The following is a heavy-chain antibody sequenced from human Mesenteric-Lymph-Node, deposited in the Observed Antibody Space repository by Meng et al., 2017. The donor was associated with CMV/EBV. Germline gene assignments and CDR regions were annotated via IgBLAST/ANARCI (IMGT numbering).Heavy chain of an antibody. J-gene: IGHJ4*02. Sequence: CAASGFTFSDYYMSWIRQAPGKGLEWVSSINGVGDSTFYADSVKGRFTISRDNYSDMLFVQMTNLRADDTALYYCVKGGIGEPGQLDFWGRGTLVTVSS. CDR3: VKGGIGEPGQLDF. CDR1: GFTFSDYY. D-gene: IGHD3-16*01. V-gene: IGHV3-23*01. CDR2: INGVGDST.